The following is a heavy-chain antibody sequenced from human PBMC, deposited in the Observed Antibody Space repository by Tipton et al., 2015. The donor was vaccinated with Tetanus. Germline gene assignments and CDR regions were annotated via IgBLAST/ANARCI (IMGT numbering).Heavy chain of an antibody. CDR2: INWNGVNM. Sequence: SLRLSCSASGFKFEGFAMFWVRQAPGKGLEWVSRINWNGVNMAYGDSVRGRFTISRDNAKRSLYLQMNDLRAEDTAVYFCARRLGPYTGDQIWHFDLWGRGTLVTVSS. D-gene: IGHD7-27*01. CDR3: ARRLGPYTGDQIWHFDL. CDR1: GFKFEGFA. V-gene: IGHV3-9*01. J-gene: IGHJ2*01.